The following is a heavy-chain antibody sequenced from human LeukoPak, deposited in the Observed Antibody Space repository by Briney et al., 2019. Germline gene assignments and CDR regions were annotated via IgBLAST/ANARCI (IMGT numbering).Heavy chain of an antibody. V-gene: IGHV3-11*01. Sequence: GGSLRLSCAASGFTFTDFYVSWIRHAPGEGLEWVSLISSSQRAIKYGDDVKGRFTKSRDNAKNSLLRQMNRLRAEDTGVYYCAGRDSDWYLLYWGQGILVTVSS. D-gene: IGHD2-15*01. CDR3: AGRDSDWYLLY. J-gene: IGHJ4*02. CDR1: GFTFTDFY. CDR2: ISSSQRAI.